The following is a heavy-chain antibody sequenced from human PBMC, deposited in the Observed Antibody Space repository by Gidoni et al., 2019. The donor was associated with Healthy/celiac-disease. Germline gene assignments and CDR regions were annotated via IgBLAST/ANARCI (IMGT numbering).Heavy chain of an antibody. CDR3: TTEISSGWKAFDI. D-gene: IGHD6-19*01. Sequence: EVQLVESGGGLVKPGGSLSPSCAASGFTFSIAWVNWVRQAPGRGLEWVGRIKSKTEGETTDYAAPVKGRFTISRDDSKNTLYLQMNSLKTEDTAVYYCTTEISSGWKAFDIWGQGTMVTVSS. CDR2: IKSKTEGETT. J-gene: IGHJ3*02. CDR1: GFTFSIAW. V-gene: IGHV3-15*07.